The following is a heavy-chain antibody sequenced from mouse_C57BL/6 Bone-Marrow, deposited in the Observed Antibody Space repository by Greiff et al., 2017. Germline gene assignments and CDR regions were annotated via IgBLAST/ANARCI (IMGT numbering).Heavy chain of an antibody. Sequence: EVTVEESGGGLVQPGGSMKLSCVASGFTFRNYWMNWVRQSPEPGLEWVSQLRLKSDHYATHYAESLQGRFTISIDESKSRVYLQMNNIRAEDTGIYYCTGVDYWGQGTSVTVSS. V-gene: IGHV6-3*01. J-gene: IGHJ4*01. CDR3: TGVDY. CDR2: LRLKSDHYAT. CDR1: GFTFRNYW.